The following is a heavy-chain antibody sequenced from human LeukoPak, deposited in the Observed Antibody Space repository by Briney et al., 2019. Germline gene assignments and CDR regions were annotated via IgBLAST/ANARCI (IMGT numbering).Heavy chain of an antibody. CDR2: IYYSGST. D-gene: IGHD3-16*02. V-gene: IGHV4-59*01. Sequence: SETLSLTCTVSGGSISSYYWSWIRQPPGKGLEWIGYIYYSGSTNYNPSLKSRVTISVDTSKNQFSLKLSSVTAADTAVYYCARDRGYDYVWGSYRYTGSDYFGYWGQGTLVTVSS. CDR3: ARDRGYDYVWGSYRYTGSDYFGY. J-gene: IGHJ4*02. CDR1: GGSISSYY.